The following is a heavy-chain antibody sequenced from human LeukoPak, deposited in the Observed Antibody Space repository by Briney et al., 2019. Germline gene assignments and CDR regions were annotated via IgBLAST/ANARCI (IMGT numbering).Heavy chain of an antibody. V-gene: IGHV4-34*01. CDR1: GGSFSGYY. CDR3: ARGLQLLGYCSSTSCYAGNY. Sequence: SETLSLTCAVYGGSFSGYYWSWVRQPPEKGLEWIGEINHSGSTNYNPSLKSRVTISVDTSKNQFSLKLSSVTAADTAVYYCARGLQLLGYCSSTSCYAGNYWGQGTLVTVSS. J-gene: IGHJ4*02. D-gene: IGHD2-2*01. CDR2: INHSGST.